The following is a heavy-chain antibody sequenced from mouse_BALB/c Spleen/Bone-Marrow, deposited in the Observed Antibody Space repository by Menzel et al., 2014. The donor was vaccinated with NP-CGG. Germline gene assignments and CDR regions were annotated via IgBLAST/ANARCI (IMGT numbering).Heavy chain of an antibody. D-gene: IGHD2-3*01. CDR1: GYSFTDYN. V-gene: IGHV1S135*01. CDR2: IDPYNGGT. CDR3: ARDGGDSPYFFDY. Sequence: QLQQSGPELVKPGDSVKEYCKASGYSFTDYNMYWVKQRHGKSLERIGYIDPYNGGTSYNQKFKGKATLTVDKSSSTAVMHLNSLTSEDAAVYYCARDGGDSPYFFDYSARGASLTGSS. J-gene: IGHJ2*02.